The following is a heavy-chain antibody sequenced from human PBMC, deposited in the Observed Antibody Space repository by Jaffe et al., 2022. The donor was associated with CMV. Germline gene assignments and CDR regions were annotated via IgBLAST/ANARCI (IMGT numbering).Heavy chain of an antibody. CDR3: TTGPITGTTFLGYYYGMDV. CDR1: GFTFSNAW. V-gene: IGHV3-15*01. J-gene: IGHJ6*02. Sequence: EVQLVESGGGLVKPGGSLRLSCAASGFTFSNAWMSWVRQAPGKGLEWVGRIKSKTDGGTTDYAAPVKGRFTISRDDSKNTLYLQMNSLKTEDTAVYYCTTGPITGTTFLGYYYGMDVWGQGTTVTVSS. CDR2: IKSKTDGGTT. D-gene: IGHD1-7*01.